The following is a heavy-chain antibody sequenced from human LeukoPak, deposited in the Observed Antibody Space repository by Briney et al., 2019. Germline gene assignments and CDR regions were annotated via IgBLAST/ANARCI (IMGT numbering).Heavy chain of an antibody. V-gene: IGHV3-48*02. CDR1: GFTFSSYS. D-gene: IGHD3-10*01. CDR2: ISGSTSTI. CDR3: ARWGGSGSYSNY. J-gene: IGHJ4*02. Sequence: PGGSPRHSCAASGFTFSSYSMNWVRQAPGKGLEWVSYISGSTSTIYYADSVKGLFTISRDNAKNSLYLQMNSLRDEDTAVYYCARWGGSGSYSNYWGQGTLVTVSS.